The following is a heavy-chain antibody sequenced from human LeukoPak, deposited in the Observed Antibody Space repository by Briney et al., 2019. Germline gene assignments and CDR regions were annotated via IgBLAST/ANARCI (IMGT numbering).Heavy chain of an antibody. CDR1: GFTFSTYG. V-gene: IGHV3-23*01. CDR3: AAVDVDTAFP. CDR2: ISGSGGST. D-gene: IGHD5-18*01. Sequence: GGSPRLSCAASGFTFSTYGMSWVRQAPGKGLEWVSAISGSGGSTYYADSVKGRFTISRDNSKNTLYLQMNSLRAEDTAVYYCAAVDVDTAFPWGQGTLVTVSS. J-gene: IGHJ5*02.